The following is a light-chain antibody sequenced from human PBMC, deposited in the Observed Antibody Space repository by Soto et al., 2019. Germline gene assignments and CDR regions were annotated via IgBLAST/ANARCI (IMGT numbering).Light chain of an antibody. J-gene: IGKJ2*01. V-gene: IGKV1-39*01. Sequence: DIQMTQSPSSLSASIGDRVTITCRTSHNISSHINWYQQKPGKAPKLLIYAASSLQGGVPSGFSGSGSGTDFTLTITSLQPEDFATYYCQQSFSTPYTFGQGTKRQIK. CDR3: QQSFSTPYT. CDR1: HNISSH. CDR2: AAS.